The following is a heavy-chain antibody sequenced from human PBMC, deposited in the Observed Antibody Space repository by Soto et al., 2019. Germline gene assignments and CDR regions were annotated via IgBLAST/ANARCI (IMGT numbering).Heavy chain of an antibody. D-gene: IGHD3-3*01. CDR1: GGSISSGDYY. Sequence: QVQLQESGPGLVKPSQTLSLTCTVSGGSISSGDYYWSWIRQHPGKGLEWIGYIYYSGSTYYNPSLKSRVTRSVDTSKNQSSLKWSSVTAADTAVYYCARWWSGSRQGFDPWGQGTLVTVSS. CDR2: IYYSGST. CDR3: ARWWSGSRQGFDP. J-gene: IGHJ5*02. V-gene: IGHV4-31*03.